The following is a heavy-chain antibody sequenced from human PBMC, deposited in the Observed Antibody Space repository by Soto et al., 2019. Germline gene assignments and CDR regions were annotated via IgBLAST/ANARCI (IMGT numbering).Heavy chain of an antibody. D-gene: IGHD4-17*01. CDR1: GFSLSNYA. CDR2: IGSSGGSI. V-gene: IGHV3-23*01. CDR3: AKVNYGDYDEY. J-gene: IGHJ4*02. Sequence: GGSQRLSXKASGFSLSNYAMNWVRQAPGKGLEWVSVIGSSGGSISYADSVKGRFTISRDNSKNTLYLQMNSLRAEDTAVYYCAKVNYGDYDEYWGQGTLVTVSS.